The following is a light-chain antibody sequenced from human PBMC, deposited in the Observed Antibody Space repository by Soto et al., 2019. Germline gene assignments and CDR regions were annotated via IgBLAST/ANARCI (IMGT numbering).Light chain of an antibody. J-gene: IGKJ4*01. CDR1: QSVLYNSDNKNY. V-gene: IGKV4-1*01. CDR2: WAS. CDR3: RQYFATVS. Sequence: DIVMTQSPDSLAVSLGERATINCKSSQSVLYNSDNKNYLAWYQQKPGQPPKLLIYWASTRDSGVPDRFSGSESGSDIALTISTVQAEDVAVYYCRQYFATVSFRGATKVEIK.